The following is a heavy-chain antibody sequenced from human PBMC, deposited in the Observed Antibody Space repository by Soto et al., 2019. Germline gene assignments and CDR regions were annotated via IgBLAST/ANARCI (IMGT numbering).Heavy chain of an antibody. J-gene: IGHJ6*02. CDR1: GFTFDDYA. CDR3: AKGQLAYYYYYGMDV. D-gene: IGHD6-13*01. CDR2: ISWNSGSI. V-gene: IGHV3-9*01. Sequence: EVQLVESGGGLVQPGRSLRLSCAASGFTFDDYAMHWVRQAPGKGLEWVSGISWNSGSIGYADSVKGRFTISRDNAKNSLYLQMNSLRAEDTALCYCAKGQLAYYYYYGMDVWGQGTTVTVSS.